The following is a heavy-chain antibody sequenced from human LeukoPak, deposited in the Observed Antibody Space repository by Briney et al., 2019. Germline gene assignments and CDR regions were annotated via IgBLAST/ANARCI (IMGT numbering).Heavy chain of an antibody. J-gene: IGHJ4*02. V-gene: IGHV3-30-3*01. Sequence: GGSLRLSCAASGFTFSSYATHWVRQTPGKGLEWVAVISYDGSNKYYADSVKGRFTISRDNSKNTLYLQMNSLRTEDTAVYYCVRVSSGWYSHLGYWGQGTLVTVSS. CDR3: VRVSSGWYSHLGY. CDR2: ISYDGSNK. CDR1: GFTFSSYA. D-gene: IGHD6-19*01.